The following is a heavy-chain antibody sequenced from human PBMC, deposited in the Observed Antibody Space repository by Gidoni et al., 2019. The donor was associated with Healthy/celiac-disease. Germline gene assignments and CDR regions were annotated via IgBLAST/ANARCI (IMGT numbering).Heavy chain of an antibody. V-gene: IGHV4-34*01. Sequence: QAQLQQWGAGLLKPSETLSLICAVHGGPFSGYNWTWIRQPPGKGLEWIGEIHHSGSTNYNPSLKSRVTISVDTSKNQFSLKLRSVTAADTAVYYCARGVSSGYLDYWGQGTLVTVSS. D-gene: IGHD3-22*01. J-gene: IGHJ4*02. CDR3: ARGVSSGYLDY. CDR2: IHHSGST. CDR1: GGPFSGYN.